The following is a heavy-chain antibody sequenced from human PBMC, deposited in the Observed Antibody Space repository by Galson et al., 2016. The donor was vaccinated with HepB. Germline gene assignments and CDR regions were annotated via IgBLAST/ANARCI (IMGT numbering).Heavy chain of an antibody. Sequence: SETLSLTCTVSGGSVNSGTYYWNWIRQPPGKGLEWIGFIYPSGSTNYNPSLKSGVTISLDTSKKHIYLRLSSVTAADTAVYYCTRDGGSGWFRGNAFDIWGQGTMVTVSS. CDR2: IYPSGST. D-gene: IGHD6-19*01. CDR3: TRDGGSGWFRGNAFDI. V-gene: IGHV4-61*03. J-gene: IGHJ3*02. CDR1: GGSVNSGTYY.